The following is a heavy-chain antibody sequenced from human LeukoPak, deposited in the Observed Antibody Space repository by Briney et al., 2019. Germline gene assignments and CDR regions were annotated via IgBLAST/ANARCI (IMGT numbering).Heavy chain of an antibody. CDR3: AKDTSYGYIH. J-gene: IGHJ4*02. D-gene: IGHD5-18*01. CDR1: GFTFSSYG. V-gene: IGHV3-33*06. Sequence: GGSLRLSCAASGFTFSSYGMHCVRQAPGKGLEWVAVIWYDGSNKYYADSVKGRFSISRDNSKNTLYLQMNSLRAEDTAVYYCAKDTSYGYIHWGQGTLLTVSS. CDR2: IWYDGSNK.